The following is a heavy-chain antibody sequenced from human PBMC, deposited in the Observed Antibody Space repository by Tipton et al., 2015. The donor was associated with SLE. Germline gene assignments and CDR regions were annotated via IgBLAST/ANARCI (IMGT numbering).Heavy chain of an antibody. CDR1: GFTFSRSD. J-gene: IGHJ6*04. D-gene: IGHD6-13*01. Sequence: SLRLSCAASGFTFSRSDMHWVRQTTEGLEWVAAIGRGGDIYYSASVKGRFTISRENAKNSLYLQMNTLRAGDTAVYYCAREMDDSSSRNWSLDVWGKGTTVTVSS. CDR2: IGRGGDI. V-gene: IGHV3-13*01. CDR3: AREMDDSSSRNWSLDV.